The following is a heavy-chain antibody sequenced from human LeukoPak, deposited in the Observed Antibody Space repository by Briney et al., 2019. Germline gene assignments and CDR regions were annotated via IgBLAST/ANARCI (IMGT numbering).Heavy chain of an antibody. CDR3: ASGHYCTSTSCPGRGAFVS. J-gene: IGHJ3*02. V-gene: IGHV4-4*07. D-gene: IGHD2-2*01. CDR2: IYYTGST. CDR1: NGSISNYY. Sequence: SETLSLTCTVSNGSISNYYWTWIRQPAGKGLEWIGRIYYTGSTNYNPSLKSRVIMSVDTSKNQFSLKLNSVTAADTALYYCASGHYCTSTSCPGRGAFVSWGQGTMVTVSS.